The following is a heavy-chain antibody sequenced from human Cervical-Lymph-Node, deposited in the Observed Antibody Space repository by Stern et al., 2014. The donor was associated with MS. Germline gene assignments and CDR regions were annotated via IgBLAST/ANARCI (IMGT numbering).Heavy chain of an antibody. CDR1: GGSISSGGHY. D-gene: IGHD1-1*01. V-gene: IGHV4-31*03. J-gene: IGHJ4*02. CDR3: ARDKNGNAEYYFDC. Sequence: QVQLVQSGPGLVKPSQTLSLTCTVSGGSISSGGHYWSWFRQHPGKGLEWIGYIYYTGSTYYNPSLESRVTISVDTSENQFSLKLSSVTAADTAVYYCARDKNGNAEYYFDCWGQGTLVTVSS. CDR2: IYYTGST.